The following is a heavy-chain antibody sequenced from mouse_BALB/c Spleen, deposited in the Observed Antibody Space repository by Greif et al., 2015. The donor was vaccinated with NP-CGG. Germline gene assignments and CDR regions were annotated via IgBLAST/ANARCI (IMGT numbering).Heavy chain of an antibody. CDR2: INPSNGGT. J-gene: IGHJ4*01. CDR3: TRRGYYRYYAMDY. D-gene: IGHD2-14*01. CDR1: GYTFTSYY. Sequence: VQVVESGAELVKPGASVKLSCKASGYTFTSYYMYWVKQRPGQGLEWIGEINPSNGGTNFNEKFKSKATLTVDKSSSTAYMQLSSLTSEDSAAYYCTRRGYYRYYAMDYWGQGTSVTVSS. V-gene: IGHV1S81*02.